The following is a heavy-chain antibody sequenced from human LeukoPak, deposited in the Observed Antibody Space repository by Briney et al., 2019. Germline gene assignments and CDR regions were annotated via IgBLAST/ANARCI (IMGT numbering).Heavy chain of an antibody. Sequence: PGGSLRLSCAASGFTFSSYAMHWVRQAPGKGLEWVAVISYDGSNKYYADSVKGRFTISRDNSKNTLYLQMNSLRAEDTAVYYCARSLLYCSGGSCYSGFSPRPFDYWGQGTLATVSS. D-gene: IGHD2-15*01. CDR1: GFTFSSYA. V-gene: IGHV3-30*04. J-gene: IGHJ4*02. CDR3: ARSLLYCSGGSCYSGFSPRPFDY. CDR2: ISYDGSNK.